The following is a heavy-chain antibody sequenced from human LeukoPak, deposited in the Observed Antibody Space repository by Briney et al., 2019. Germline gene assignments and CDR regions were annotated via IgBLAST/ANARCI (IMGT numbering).Heavy chain of an antibody. D-gene: IGHD4-17*01. CDR2: INSDGTT. V-gene: IGHV3-23*01. J-gene: IGHJ5*02. CDR1: GFTFSSYV. Sequence: GGSLRLSCAASGFTFSSYVMSWVRQAPGKGLEWVSIINSDGTTYYADSAKGRFTTSRDNSKNTLYLQINSLRAEDTAIYYCMKYKTTVTTRAAFDPWGQGTLVTVSS. CDR3: MKYKTTVTTRAAFDP.